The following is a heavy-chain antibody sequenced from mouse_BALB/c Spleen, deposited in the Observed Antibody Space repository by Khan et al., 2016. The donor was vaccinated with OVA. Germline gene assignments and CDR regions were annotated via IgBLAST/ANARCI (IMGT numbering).Heavy chain of an antibody. Sequence: DLVKPGASVKLSCKASGYTFTSYWINWIKQRPGQGLEWIGRIGPGSGNAYYNEMFKGKATLTVATSSSSAYIQLSSLSFEDSGVYCCARENYYGRTCYAMDYWGQGTSVTVSS. CDR1: GYTFTSYW. CDR2: IGPGSGNA. CDR3: ARENYYGRTCYAMDY. J-gene: IGHJ4*01. V-gene: IGHV1S41*01. D-gene: IGHD1-1*01.